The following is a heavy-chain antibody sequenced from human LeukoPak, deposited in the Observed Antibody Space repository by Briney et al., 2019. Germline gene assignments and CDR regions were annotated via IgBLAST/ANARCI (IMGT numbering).Heavy chain of an antibody. Sequence: ASVKVSCKASGYTFTSYDINWVRQATGQGLEWMGWMNPNSGNTGYAQKFQGRVTMTRNTSISTAYMELSSLRSEDTSLYYSARFRGNIAAAGDYWGQGTLVTVSS. CDR3: ARFRGNIAAAGDY. V-gene: IGHV1-8*01. D-gene: IGHD6-13*01. CDR1: GYTFTSYD. CDR2: MNPNSGNT. J-gene: IGHJ4*02.